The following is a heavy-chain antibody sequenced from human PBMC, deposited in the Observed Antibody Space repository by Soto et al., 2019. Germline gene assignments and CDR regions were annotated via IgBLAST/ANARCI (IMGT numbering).Heavy chain of an antibody. Sequence: GGSLRLSCAASGCTFSNAWINWVRQAPGKGLEWVGRIKSKTDGGTTDFAAPVKGRFAISRDDSKDMVYLQMNSLKTEDTAVYYCTSVRIVVRKGSACPRYWGQGTLVTVSS. CDR2: IKSKTDGGTT. CDR1: GCTFSNAW. V-gene: IGHV3-15*07. D-gene: IGHD2-2*01. J-gene: IGHJ4*02. CDR3: TSVRIVVRKGSACPRY.